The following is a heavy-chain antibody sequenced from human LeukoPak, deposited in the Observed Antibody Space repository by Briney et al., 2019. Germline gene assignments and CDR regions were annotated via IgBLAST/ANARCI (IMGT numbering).Heavy chain of an antibody. CDR3: AKDGPRSSGYYDC. Sequence: HAGGSLRLSCAASGFIFDDYAMHWVRQVPGKGLEWVSLISGDSGETYYADSVKGRFTISRDNRKNSLYLQMNSLRNEDTALYYCAKDGPRSSGYYDCWGQGTLVTVSS. D-gene: IGHD3-22*01. CDR1: GFIFDDYA. V-gene: IGHV3-43*02. CDR2: ISGDSGET. J-gene: IGHJ4*02.